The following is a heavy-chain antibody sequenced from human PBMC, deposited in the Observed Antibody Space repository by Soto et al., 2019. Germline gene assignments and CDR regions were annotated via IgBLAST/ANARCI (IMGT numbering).Heavy chain of an antibody. CDR2: ISSSGSTI. D-gene: IGHD3-3*01. V-gene: IGHV3-11*01. Sequence: QVQLVESGGGLVKPGGSLRLSCAASGFTFSDYYMSWIRQAPGKGLEWVSYISSSGSTIYYADSVKGRFTISRDNAKNSLYLQMNSLRAEDTAVYYCARAKQYEDFWSGYYTNNWFEPWGQGTLVTVSS. CDR3: ARAKQYEDFWSGYYTNNWFEP. CDR1: GFTFSDYY. J-gene: IGHJ5*02.